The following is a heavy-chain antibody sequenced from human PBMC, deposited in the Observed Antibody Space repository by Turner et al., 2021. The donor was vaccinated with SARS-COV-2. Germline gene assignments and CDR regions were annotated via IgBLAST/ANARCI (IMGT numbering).Heavy chain of an antibody. CDR1: GFTFSDYA. J-gene: IGHJ4*02. V-gene: IGHV3-23*01. CDR3: AKGTTMVRRLTSYFDY. D-gene: IGHD3-10*01. CDR2: ISNGGDFT. Sequence: EVQLLESGGGLVQPGGFLRLSCAASGFTFSDYAMTGVRQAPGKGLEWVSIISNGGDFTYYADSAKGRFTISRDNSKNTLYLQMNSLRAEDTAVYFCAKGTTMVRRLTSYFDYWGRGILVTVSS.